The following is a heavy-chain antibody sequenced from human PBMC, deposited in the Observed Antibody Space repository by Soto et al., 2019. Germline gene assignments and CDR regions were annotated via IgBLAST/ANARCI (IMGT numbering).Heavy chain of an antibody. V-gene: IGHV6-1*01. D-gene: IGHD5-12*01. J-gene: IGHJ6*02. CDR1: GDSVSSNSAA. CDR3: ARGGGYDHYYCYGMDF. CDR2: TYYRSKWYN. Sequence: PSQTLSLTCAISGDSVSSNSAAWNCIRQSPSRGLEWLGRTYYRSKWYNDYAVSVKSRITINPDTSKNQFSLQLNSVTPEDTAVYYCARGGGYDHYYCYGMDFWGQGTTVTVSS.